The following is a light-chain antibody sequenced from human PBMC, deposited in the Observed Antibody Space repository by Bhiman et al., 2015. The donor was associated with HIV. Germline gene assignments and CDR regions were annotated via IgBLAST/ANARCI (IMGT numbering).Light chain of an antibody. CDR3: QSYDSSLRAWV. Sequence: QSALTQPASVSGSPGQSIAISCTGTSSDVGGYNYVSWYQQHPGKAPKVLIYDVTKRPSGVSDRFSGSKSGNTASLTISGLQAEDEADYYCQSYDSSLRAWVFGGGTKLTVL. CDR2: DVT. J-gene: IGLJ3*02. CDR1: SSDVGGYNY. V-gene: IGLV2-14*03.